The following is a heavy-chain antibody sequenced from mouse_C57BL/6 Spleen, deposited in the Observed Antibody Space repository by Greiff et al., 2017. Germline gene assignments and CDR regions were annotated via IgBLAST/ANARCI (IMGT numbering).Heavy chain of an antibody. CDR3: ARDRTTYAMDY. J-gene: IGHJ4*01. CDR1: GYSITSGYY. Sequence: EVKVEESGPGLVKPSQSLSLTCSVTGYSITSGYYWNWIRQFPGNKLEWMGYISYDGSNNYNPSLKNRISITRDTSKNQFFLKLNSVTTEDTATYYCARDRTTYAMDYWGQGTSVTVSS. CDR2: ISYDGSN. D-gene: IGHD3-3*01. V-gene: IGHV3-6*01.